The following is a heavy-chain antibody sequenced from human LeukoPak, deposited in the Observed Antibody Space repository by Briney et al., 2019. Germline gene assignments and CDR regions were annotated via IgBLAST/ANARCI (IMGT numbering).Heavy chain of an antibody. Sequence: ASVKVSCKASGYTFTSYDINWVRQATGQGVEWMGWMNPNIGNTGYAQKFQDRVNMTRNTSISTAYMELSRLRSEDPAVYYRARVPAGSIGAWFGELLPYYYYGMDVWGQGTTVTVSS. CDR2: MNPNIGNT. V-gene: IGHV1-8*01. CDR3: ARVPAGSIGAWFGELLPYYYYGMDV. D-gene: IGHD3-10*01. CDR1: GYTFTSYD. J-gene: IGHJ6*02.